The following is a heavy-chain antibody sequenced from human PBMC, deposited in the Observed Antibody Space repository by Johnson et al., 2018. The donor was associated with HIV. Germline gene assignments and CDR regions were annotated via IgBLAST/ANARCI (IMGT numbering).Heavy chain of an antibody. J-gene: IGHJ3*02. CDR2: IWYDGSNK. CDR3: AREYSSLSQGAFDI. Sequence: HVHLVESGGGVVQPGRSLSLSCAASGFTFSSYGMPWVRQAPGKGLAWVAVIWYDGSNKYYADSVKGRFTISRDNSKNTLYLQRNGLRAEDTAVYYCAREYSSLSQGAFDIWGQGTMVTVSS. CDR1: GFTFSSYG. V-gene: IGHV3-30*19. D-gene: IGHD6-6*01.